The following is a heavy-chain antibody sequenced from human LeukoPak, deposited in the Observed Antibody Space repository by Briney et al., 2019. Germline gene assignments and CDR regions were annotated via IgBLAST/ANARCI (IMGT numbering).Heavy chain of an antibody. CDR2: INWNGGST. V-gene: IGHV3-20*04. CDR1: GFIFDDYG. Sequence: PGGSLRLSCAVSGFIFDDYGMTWVRQAPGKGLEWVSGINWNGGSTGYADSVKGRFTISRDNAKNSLYLQMKSLRVENTALYYCARGPTYYYFWSASDYWGQGTLVTVSS. J-gene: IGHJ4*02. CDR3: ARGPTYYYFWSASDY. D-gene: IGHD3-3*01.